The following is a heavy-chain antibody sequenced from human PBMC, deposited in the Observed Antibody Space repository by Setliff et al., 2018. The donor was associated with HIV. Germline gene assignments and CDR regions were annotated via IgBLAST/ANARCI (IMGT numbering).Heavy chain of an antibody. J-gene: IGHJ4*02. V-gene: IGHV1-2*02. CDR3: ARQLSNSLDY. CDR2: ISPNTGDT. Sequence: GASVKVSCKASEYTFTDYFIHWVRQAPGQGLEWMGWISPNTGDTNIPQRFQGRVTMTRDTSINTAYMELSRLRSDDTAVYYCARQLSNSLDYWGQGTLVTVSS. D-gene: IGHD7-27*01. CDR1: EYTFTDYF.